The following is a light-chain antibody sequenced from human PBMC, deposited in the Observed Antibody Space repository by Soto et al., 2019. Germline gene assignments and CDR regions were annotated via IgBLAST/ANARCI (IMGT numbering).Light chain of an antibody. J-gene: IGKJ5*01. CDR2: DAS. Sequence: EILLTQSPATLSLSPGESATLSCRASRSVSNYLAWYQQKPGQAPRLLIYDASTRATGVPDRFSGSGSGTDFTLTISRLEPEDFAVYYCQQYGGSPVTFGQGTRLEIK. CDR3: QQYGGSPVT. V-gene: IGKV3-20*01. CDR1: RSVSNY.